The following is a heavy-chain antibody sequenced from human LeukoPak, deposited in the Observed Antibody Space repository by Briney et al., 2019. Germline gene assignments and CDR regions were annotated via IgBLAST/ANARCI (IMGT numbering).Heavy chain of an antibody. CDR3: ARDGPLVYFDY. CDR2: IYYSGST. J-gene: IGHJ4*02. D-gene: IGHD3-16*02. Sequence: SETLSLTCTVSGGSISSSSYYWGWIRQPPGKWLEWIGSIYYSGSTYYNPSLKSRVTISLDTSKNQFSLKLDSVTAADTAVYYCARDGPLVYFDYWGQGALVTVSS. CDR1: GGSISSSSYY. V-gene: IGHV4-39*07.